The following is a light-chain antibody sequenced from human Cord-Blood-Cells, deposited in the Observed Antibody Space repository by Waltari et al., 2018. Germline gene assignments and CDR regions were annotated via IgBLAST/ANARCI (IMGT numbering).Light chain of an antibody. CDR1: EIVSSY. V-gene: IGKV3-11*01. J-gene: IGKJ1*01. Sequence: EIVLTQSPAILSLSPGERATLSCRASEIVSSYLAWYQQKPAQAPRLHSYDASNRATDIPARFSGSGSGTDVTLTISSLGPEDFAVYYCQRRSNWTWTFGQGTKVGIK. CDR3: QRRSNWTWT. CDR2: DAS.